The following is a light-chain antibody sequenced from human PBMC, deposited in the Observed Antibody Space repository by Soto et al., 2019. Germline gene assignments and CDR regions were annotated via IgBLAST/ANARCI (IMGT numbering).Light chain of an antibody. J-gene: IGKJ5*01. V-gene: IGKV3-11*01. CDR1: QSVSSY. CDR3: QQRSNFLIT. Sequence: IVLPQSPGTLSVSPGERATLSFRASQSVSSYLAWYQQKPGQAPRLLIYDASNRATGIPARFSGSGSGTDFTLTISSLEPEDFAVYYCQQRSNFLITFGQGTRLEIK. CDR2: DAS.